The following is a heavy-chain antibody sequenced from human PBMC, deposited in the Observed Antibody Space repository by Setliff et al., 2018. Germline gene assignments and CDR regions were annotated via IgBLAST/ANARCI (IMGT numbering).Heavy chain of an antibody. CDR2: IIPIFGTP. D-gene: IGHD2-15*01. J-gene: IGHJ4*02. CDR3: ARDGAYCSGGSCYSFDY. V-gene: IGHV1-69*06. Sequence: SVKVSCKASGGMSGTYSISWVRQAPGQGLEWIGAIIPIFGTPDYAQNFQDRVTITADISTTTVFMEMSSLRSDDTAVYYCARDGAYCSGGSCYSFDYWGPGTPVTVSS. CDR1: GGMSGTYS.